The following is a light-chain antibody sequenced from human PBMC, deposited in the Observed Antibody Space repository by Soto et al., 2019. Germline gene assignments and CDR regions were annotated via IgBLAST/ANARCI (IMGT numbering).Light chain of an antibody. CDR1: SSDVGSYNL. Sequence: QSALTQPASVSGSPGQSITISCTGTSSDVGSYNLVSWYQQHPGKAPNLMIYEVSKRPSGVSNRFSGSKSGNTASLTISGLQAEDEADYYCCSYAGSPHVVFGGGTKLTVL. V-gene: IGLV2-23*02. J-gene: IGLJ2*01. CDR3: CSYAGSPHVV. CDR2: EVS.